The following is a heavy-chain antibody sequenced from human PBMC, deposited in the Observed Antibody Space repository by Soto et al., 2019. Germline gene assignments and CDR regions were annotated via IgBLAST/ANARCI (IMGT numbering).Heavy chain of an antibody. V-gene: IGHV4-34*01. Sequence: SETLSLTCAVYGGSFSGYYWSWIRQPPGKGLEWIGEINHSGSTNYNPSLKSRVTISVDTSKNQFSLKLSSVTAADTAVYYCARGRLQGAISVGYYYYMDVWGKGTTVTVYS. CDR2: INHSGST. J-gene: IGHJ6*03. CDR3: ARGRLQGAISVGYYYYMDV. D-gene: IGHD1-26*01. CDR1: GGSFSGYY.